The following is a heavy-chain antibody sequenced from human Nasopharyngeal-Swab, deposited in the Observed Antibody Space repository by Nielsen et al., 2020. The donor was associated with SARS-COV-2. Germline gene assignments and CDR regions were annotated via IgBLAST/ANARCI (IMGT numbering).Heavy chain of an antibody. J-gene: IGHJ4*02. Sequence: GESLKISCVASGFTFSSYWMSWVRQAPGKGLEWVAHIKQSGSGQYYVDSVKGRFTISRDNAKNSLSLQMNSLRAEDTAVYYCARYCSTTSCPRGFDYWGQGTLVTVSP. CDR2: IKQSGSGQ. D-gene: IGHD2-2*01. CDR1: GFTFSSYW. V-gene: IGHV3-7*01. CDR3: ARYCSTTSCPRGFDY.